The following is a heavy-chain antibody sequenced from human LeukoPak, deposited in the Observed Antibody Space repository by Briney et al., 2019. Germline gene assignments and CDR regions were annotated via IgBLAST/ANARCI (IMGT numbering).Heavy chain of an antibody. CDR2: IYYSGST. J-gene: IGHJ5*02. CDR1: GGSISSSNYY. CDR3: ARRGFGVAPFVNWFDP. V-gene: IGHV4-39*01. D-gene: IGHD3-3*01. Sequence: SETLSLTCSVFGGSISSSNYYWGWIRQPPGKGLEWIGSIYYSGSTYYNPSLKSRVTISIDTSKNQFSLKLNSVTAADTAVYYCARRGFGVAPFVNWFDPWGQGTLVTVSS.